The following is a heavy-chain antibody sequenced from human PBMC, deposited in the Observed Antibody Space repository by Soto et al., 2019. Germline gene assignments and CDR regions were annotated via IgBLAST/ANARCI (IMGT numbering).Heavy chain of an antibody. CDR1: GFTFSSYW. Sequence: EVQLVESGGGLVQPGGSLRLSCAASGFTFSSYWMHWVRQAPGKGLVWVSRINSDGRSTSYADSVKGRLTISRDNAKSTLYLQMNSLGAEDTAVYYCARRSTPPLDYWGQGTLVTVSS. V-gene: IGHV3-74*01. CDR3: ARRSTPPLDY. CDR2: INSDGRST. J-gene: IGHJ4*02.